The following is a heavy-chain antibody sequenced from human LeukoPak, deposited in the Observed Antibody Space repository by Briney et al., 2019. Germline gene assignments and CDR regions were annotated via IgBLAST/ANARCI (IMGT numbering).Heavy chain of an antibody. Sequence: GGSLRLSCAASGFTSSSYSMNWVRQAPGKGLEWVSYISSSSSTIYYADSVKGRFTISRDNAKNSLYLQMNSLRAEDTAVYYCARGDSSGYYYVYDAFDIWGQGTMVTVSS. CDR2: ISSSSSTI. V-gene: IGHV3-48*01. CDR3: ARGDSSGYYYVYDAFDI. J-gene: IGHJ3*02. CDR1: GFTSSSYS. D-gene: IGHD3-22*01.